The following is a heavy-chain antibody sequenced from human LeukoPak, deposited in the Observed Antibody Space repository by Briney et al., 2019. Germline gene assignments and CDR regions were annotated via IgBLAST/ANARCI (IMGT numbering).Heavy chain of an antibody. CDR1: GFTFSSYA. J-gene: IGHJ4*02. Sequence: GGSLRLSCAASGFTFSSYAMSWVRQAPGKGLEWVANIKQDGSEKYYVDSVKGRFTISRDNAKNSLYLQMNSLRAEDTAVYYCARAPTYYHGSGSYSLDYWGQGTLVTVSS. D-gene: IGHD3-10*01. V-gene: IGHV3-7*01. CDR2: IKQDGSEK. CDR3: ARAPTYYHGSGSYSLDY.